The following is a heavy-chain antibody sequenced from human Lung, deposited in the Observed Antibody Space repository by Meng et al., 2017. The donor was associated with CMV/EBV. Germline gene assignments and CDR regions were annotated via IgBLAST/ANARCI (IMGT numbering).Heavy chain of an antibody. CDR1: GGSISSSNW. Sequence: VQRKQSVPVLVEPSRTLSLTCAVSGGSISSSNWWSWVRQPPGKGLDWIGEIYHSGSTNYNPSLKSRITISVDKSKNQFSLKLSSVTAADTAVYYCASFPPPGKQWLVTDYWGQGTLVPSPQ. D-gene: IGHD6-19*01. V-gene: IGHV4-4*02. CDR3: ASFPPPGKQWLVTDY. J-gene: IGHJ4*02. CDR2: IYHSGST.